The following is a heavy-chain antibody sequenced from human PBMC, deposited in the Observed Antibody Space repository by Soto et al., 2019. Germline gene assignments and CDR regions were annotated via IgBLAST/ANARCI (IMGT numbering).Heavy chain of an antibody. CDR1: GFTFSGSA. Sequence: EVQLVESGGGLVQPGGSLKLSCAASGFTFSGSAIHWVRQASGKGLEWVGRIRSKTNSYATSYAASVKGRFTISRDDSKNTAFLQMDNRKTEDTAVYYCTRWLVGACDAFDIWGQGTLGTVSS. J-gene: IGHJ3*02. CDR2: IRSKTNSYAT. V-gene: IGHV3-73*01. CDR3: TRWLVGACDAFDI. D-gene: IGHD1-26*01.